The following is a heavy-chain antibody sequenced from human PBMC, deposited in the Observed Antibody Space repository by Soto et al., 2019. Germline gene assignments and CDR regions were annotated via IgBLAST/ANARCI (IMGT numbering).Heavy chain of an antibody. J-gene: IGHJ4*02. D-gene: IGHD6-19*01. CDR1: GFTFSSYW. CDR2: ISSDGSSA. V-gene: IGHV3-74*01. Sequence: GXSLRLSCAASGFTFSSYWLHWFRQAPGKGLVWVSRISSDGSSASYVESVRGRFTISRDNARNTLYLQMNSLRAEDTAVYYCARDRGWSLFDYWGQGTLVTVSS. CDR3: ARDRGWSLFDY.